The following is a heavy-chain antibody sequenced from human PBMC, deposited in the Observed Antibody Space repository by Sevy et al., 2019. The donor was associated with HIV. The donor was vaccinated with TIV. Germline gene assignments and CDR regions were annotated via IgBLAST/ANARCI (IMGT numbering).Heavy chain of an antibody. CDR1: GFIFSSHA. D-gene: IGHD4-17*01. CDR2: ISPTDSAT. V-gene: IGHV3-23*01. CDR3: ARDSPVLTY. J-gene: IGHJ4*02. Sequence: WGSLRLSCAASGFIFSSHAMSWVRQAPGRGLEWVSAISPTDSATYYADSVKGRFTISRDNSKSTLYLQMNSLRAEDTAVYYCARDSPVLTYWGRGTLVTVSS.